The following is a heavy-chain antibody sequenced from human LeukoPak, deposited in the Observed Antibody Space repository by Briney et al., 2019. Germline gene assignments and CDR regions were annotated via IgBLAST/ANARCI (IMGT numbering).Heavy chain of an antibody. CDR1: GASMTSHY. CDR3: ARLNPLTLVRADTYYHSTDV. V-gene: IGHV4-59*08. J-gene: IGHJ6*02. CDR2: IHYTGRI. Sequence: SETLSLTCTVSGASMTSHYWSWIRQPPGKGLEWVGYIHYTGRINYNPSLQSRVTISMDTSKSLFSLRLNSVTAADTAIYYCARLNPLTLVRADTYYHSTDVWGQGTTVTVSS. D-gene: IGHD3-10*01.